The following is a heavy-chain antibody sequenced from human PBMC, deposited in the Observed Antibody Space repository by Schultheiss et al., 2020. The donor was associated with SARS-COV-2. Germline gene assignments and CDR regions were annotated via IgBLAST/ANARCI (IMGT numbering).Heavy chain of an antibody. CDR1: GGSISSGGYY. CDR2: IYYSGST. CDR3: ARVRNRYYFDY. J-gene: IGHJ4*02. V-gene: IGHV4-61*08. Sequence: SETLSLTCTVSGGSISSGGYYWSWIRQHPGKGLEWIGYIYYSGSTNYNPSLKSRVTISVDTSKNQFSLKLSSVTAADTAVYYCARVRNRYYFDYWGQGTLVTVSS.